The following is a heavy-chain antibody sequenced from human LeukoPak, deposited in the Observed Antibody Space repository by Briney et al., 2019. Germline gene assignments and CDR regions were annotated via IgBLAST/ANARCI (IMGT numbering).Heavy chain of an antibody. Sequence: GGSLRLSCAASGFTFNRFWMAWVRQAPGKGLEWVASIKQDGSDIYYVDSVKGRFTISRDNAENSLYLQMNSLGAEDTAVYYCARDQDTFWFDPWGQGTLVTVSS. V-gene: IGHV3-7*04. CDR2: IKQDGSDI. J-gene: IGHJ5*02. CDR1: GFTFNRFW. CDR3: ARDQDTFWFDP. D-gene: IGHD5-18*01.